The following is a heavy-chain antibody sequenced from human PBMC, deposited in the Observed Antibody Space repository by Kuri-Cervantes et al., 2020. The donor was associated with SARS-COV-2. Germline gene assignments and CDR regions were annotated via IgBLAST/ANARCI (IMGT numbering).Heavy chain of an antibody. D-gene: IGHD7-27*01. CDR2: ISSSGSTI. J-gene: IGHJ3*02. CDR1: GFTFSDYY. Sequence: GESLKISCAASGFTFSDYYMSWIRQAPGKGLEWVSYISSSGSTIYYADSVKGRFTISRDNAKNSLYLQMNSLRAEDTAVYYCARELTGDAFDIWGQGTMVTVSS. V-gene: IGHV3-11*04. CDR3: ARELTGDAFDI.